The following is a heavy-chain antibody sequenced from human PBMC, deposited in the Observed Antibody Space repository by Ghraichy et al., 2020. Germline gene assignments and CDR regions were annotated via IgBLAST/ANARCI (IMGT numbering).Heavy chain of an antibody. D-gene: IGHD3-10*01. CDR2: INAVNGYT. CDR1: GDLVSAHV. V-gene: IGHV1-3*01. J-gene: IGHJ4*02. CDR3: ARGEGPGHYLIDH. Sequence: ASVKVSFKTCGDLVSAHVMPYELESPVLRVKWIGYINAVNGYTEYSQQFQGRVTISRDTSATTEYLEMSSLRFEDTAVYYCARGEGPGHYLIDHWGQGTL.